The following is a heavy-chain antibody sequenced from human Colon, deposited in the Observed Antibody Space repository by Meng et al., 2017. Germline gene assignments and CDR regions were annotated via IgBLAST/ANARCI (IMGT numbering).Heavy chain of an antibody. D-gene: IGHD3-10*01. Sequence: QLQLVQSGTEVRKPGASVKVSCKSSGYTFTPYGISWVRQAPGQGLEWMGWISTYNGNTNYAQKFQGRVTMTTDTSTSTAYMELRSLRSDDTAVYYCARDGLSFTMVRGGKYWGQGTLVTVSS. CDR2: ISTYNGNT. V-gene: IGHV1-18*01. J-gene: IGHJ4*02. CDR3: ARDGLSFTMVRGGKY. CDR1: GYTFTPYG.